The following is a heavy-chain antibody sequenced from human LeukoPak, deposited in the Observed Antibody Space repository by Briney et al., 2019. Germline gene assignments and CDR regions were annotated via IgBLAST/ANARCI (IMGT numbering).Heavy chain of an antibody. CDR2: ISRSGSTI. CDR3: ARRAGGYSHPYDY. V-gene: IGHV3-48*03. CDR1: GFTLSSSE. J-gene: IGHJ4*02. D-gene: IGHD4-23*01. Sequence: GGSLRLSCAASGFTLSSSEMNWVRQAPGKGLEWVSYISRSGSTIFYADSVKGRFTISRDNSKNTLYLQMNSLRAEDTAVYYCARRAGGYSHPYDYWGQGILVTVSS.